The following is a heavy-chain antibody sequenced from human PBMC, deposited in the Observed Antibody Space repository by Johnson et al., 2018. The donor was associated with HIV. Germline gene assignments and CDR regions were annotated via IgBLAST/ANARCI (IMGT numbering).Heavy chain of an antibody. CDR2: INWSGGGT. D-gene: IGHD3-9*01. CDR3: ARGYILTGYSGAFDM. CDR1: GFTFSTYD. V-gene: IGHV3-20*04. Sequence: VQLVESGGGLVQPGGSLRLSCAASGFTFSTYDMHWVRQVPGKGLECVSGINWSGGGTTYADSVKGRFTVSSDNAKNSLYLQMNSLRAEDTAVYYCARGYILTGYSGAFDMWGQGTMVTVSS. J-gene: IGHJ3*02.